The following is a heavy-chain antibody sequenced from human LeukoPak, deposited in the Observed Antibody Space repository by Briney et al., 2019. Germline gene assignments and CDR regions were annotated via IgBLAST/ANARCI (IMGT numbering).Heavy chain of an antibody. Sequence: SETLSLTCTVSGGSISSGDYYWSWIRQPPGKGLEWIGEIYHSGSTNYNPSLKSRVTISVDKSKNQFSLKLSSVTAADTAVYYCARGSLASDAFDIWGQGTMVTVSS. V-gene: IGHV4-39*07. CDR2: IYHSGST. CDR1: GGSISSGDYY. D-gene: IGHD5-12*01. J-gene: IGHJ3*02. CDR3: ARGSLASDAFDI.